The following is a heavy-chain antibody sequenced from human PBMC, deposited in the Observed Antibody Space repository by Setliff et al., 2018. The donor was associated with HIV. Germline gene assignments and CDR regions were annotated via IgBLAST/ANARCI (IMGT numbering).Heavy chain of an antibody. CDR2: IIPIFGTP. Sequence: ASVKVSCKASGGTLSIYTINWVRQAPGQGLEWMGGIIPIFGTPNFAPKFQGRVTITADESTSTAYMQLSSLRSDDTAVYYCARGRNYDSSGYGDYYYYMDVWGKGTTVTVSS. D-gene: IGHD3-22*01. CDR3: ARGRNYDSSGYGDYYYYMDV. J-gene: IGHJ6*03. V-gene: IGHV1-69*13. CDR1: GGTLSIYT.